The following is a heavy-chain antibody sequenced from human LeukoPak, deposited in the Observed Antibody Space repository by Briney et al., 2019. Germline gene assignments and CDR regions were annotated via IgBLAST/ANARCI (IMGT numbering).Heavy chain of an antibody. V-gene: IGHV3-53*01. CDR2: IYGGGDI. D-gene: IGHD3-22*01. CDR3: ARATYYYDSSGYYYDY. CDR1: GFTVSSSY. J-gene: IGHJ4*02. Sequence: GGSLRLSCTASGFTVSSSYMTWVRQASGKGLDWVSLIYGGGDIFYSDSVKGRFTISRRNSKNTLYLQMNSLRAEDTAVYYCARATYYYDSSGYYYDYWGQGTLVTVSS.